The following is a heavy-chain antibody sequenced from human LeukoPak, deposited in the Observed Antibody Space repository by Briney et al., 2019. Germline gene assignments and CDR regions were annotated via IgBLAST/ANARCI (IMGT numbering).Heavy chain of an antibody. D-gene: IGHD5-18*01. CDR3: AAGRPYSLLDY. CDR1: GSSLTELS. J-gene: IGHJ4*02. CDR2: FDVIDAKT. Sequence: GASVKVSCTVSGSSLTELSLYWVRQAPGKGLEWMGGFDVIDAKTFYAQMFQGRVTMTEDSSTDTAYMELSSLRSDDTAFYYCAAGRPYSLLDYWGQGTLLTVSS. V-gene: IGHV1-24*01.